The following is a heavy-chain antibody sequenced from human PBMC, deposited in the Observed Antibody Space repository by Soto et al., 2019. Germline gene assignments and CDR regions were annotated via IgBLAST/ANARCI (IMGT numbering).Heavy chain of an antibody. D-gene: IGHD3-22*01. Sequence: QITLKESGPTLVKPTQTLTLTCTFSGFSLSTSGVGVGWIRQPPGKALEWLALIYWNDDKRYSPSLKSRLTITQDTSKNQVVLTMTNMDPVDTATYYCAHVTYYDSSGYYDWFDPWGQGTLVTVSS. CDR3: AHVTYYDSSGYYDWFDP. CDR2: IYWNDDK. V-gene: IGHV2-5*01. J-gene: IGHJ5*02. CDR1: GFSLSTSGVG.